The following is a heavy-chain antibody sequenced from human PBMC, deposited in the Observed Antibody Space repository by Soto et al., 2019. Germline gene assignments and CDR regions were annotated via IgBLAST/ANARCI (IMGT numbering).Heavy chain of an antibody. V-gene: IGHV4-39*01. CDR2: IYYSGST. CDR1: GGSISSSSYY. J-gene: IGHJ6*02. D-gene: IGHD6-19*01. CDR3: ASPRIAVAGTLYYYYGMDV. Sequence: NPSETLSLTCTVSGGSISSSSYYWGWIRQPPGKGLEWIGSIYYSGSTYYNPSLKSRVTISVDTSKNQFSLKLSSVTAADTAVYYCASPRIAVAGTLYYYYGMDVWGQGTTVT.